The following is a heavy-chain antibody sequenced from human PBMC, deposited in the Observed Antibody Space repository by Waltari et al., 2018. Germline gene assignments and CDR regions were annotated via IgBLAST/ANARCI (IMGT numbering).Heavy chain of an antibody. CDR3: ARTTFVRYFDY. CDR2: VSYRGIT. CDR1: SGSISIPDYF. J-gene: IGHJ4*01. V-gene: IGHV4-30-4*01. Sequence: QVQLQDSGPGLVKPSQTLTLTCAVSSGSISIPDYFWSWIRQAPGKGLEWIGSVSYRGITYYNPSLESRVTMSVDTSKNQFSLKLNSVTAADAALYYCARTTFVRYFDYWGNGTLVTVSS. D-gene: IGHD1-1*01.